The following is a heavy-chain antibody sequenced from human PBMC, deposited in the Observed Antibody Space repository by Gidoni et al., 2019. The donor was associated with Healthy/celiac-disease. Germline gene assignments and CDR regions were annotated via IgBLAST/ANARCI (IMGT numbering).Heavy chain of an antibody. J-gene: IGHJ5*02. V-gene: IGHV3-49*02. CDR2: IRSKAYGGTT. CDR3: TRGKVWFDP. Sequence: QAPGKGLEWVGFIRSKAYGGTTEYAASVKGSFTISIYDSKSIAYLQMNRLKTEDTAVYYCTRGKVWFDPWGQGTLVTVSS.